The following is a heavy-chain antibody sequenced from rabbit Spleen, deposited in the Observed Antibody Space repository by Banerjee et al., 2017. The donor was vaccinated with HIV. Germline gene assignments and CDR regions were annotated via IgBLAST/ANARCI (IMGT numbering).Heavy chain of an antibody. V-gene: IGHV1S45*01. J-gene: IGHJ4*01. CDR1: GFDFSSYY. Sequence: QEQLKETGGGLVQPGGSLTLSCTASGFDFSSYYMSWVRQAPGKGLEWIGIIYGGKAVYASWAKGRFTFSKTSSTTVTLQMTSLTAADTATYFCARDLAGVIGWNFGWWGPGTLVTVS. CDR2: IYGGKA. D-gene: IGHD4-1*01. CDR3: ARDLAGVIGWNFGW.